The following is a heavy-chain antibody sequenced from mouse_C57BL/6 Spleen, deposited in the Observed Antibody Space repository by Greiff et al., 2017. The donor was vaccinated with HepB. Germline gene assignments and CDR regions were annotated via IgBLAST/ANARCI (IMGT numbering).Heavy chain of an antibody. V-gene: IGHV7-3*01. D-gene: IGHD2-3*01. CDR3: ARYPSYDGYYEDYFDY. CDR2: IRNKANGYTT. CDR1: GFTFTDYY. J-gene: IGHJ2*01. Sequence: EVKLMESGGGLVQPGGSLSLSCAASGFTFTDYYMSWVRQPPGKALEWLGFIRNKANGYTTEYSASVKGRFTISRDNSQSILYLQMNALRAEDSATYYCARYPSYDGYYEDYFDYWGQGTTLTVSS.